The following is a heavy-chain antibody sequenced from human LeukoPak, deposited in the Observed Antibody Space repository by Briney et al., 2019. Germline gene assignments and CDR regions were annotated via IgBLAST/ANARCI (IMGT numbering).Heavy chain of an antibody. CDR2: IIPIFGTA. Sequence: SVKVSCKPSGGTFSSYVISWVRQAPGQGLDWMGGIIPIFGTANYAQKFQGRVTMTADKSTSTAYIELSSLRSEDTAVYYCAKEAVGSRTNYNWFDPWGQGTLVTVSS. CDR1: GGTFSSYV. V-gene: IGHV1-69*06. J-gene: IGHJ5*02. CDR3: AKEAVGSRTNYNWFDP. D-gene: IGHD6-13*01.